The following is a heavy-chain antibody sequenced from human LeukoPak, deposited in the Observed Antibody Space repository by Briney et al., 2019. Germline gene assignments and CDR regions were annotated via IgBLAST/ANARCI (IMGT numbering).Heavy chain of an antibody. CDR2: INHSGST. CDR3: ARGLRWSGGGYMDV. D-gene: IGHD3-3*01. Sequence: SETLSLTCAVSGGSFSGYYWSWIRQPPGKGLEWIGEINHSGSTNYNPSLKSRVTISVDTSKNQFSLKLSSVTAADTAVYYCARGLRWSGGGYMDVWGKGTTVAVSS. V-gene: IGHV4-34*01. J-gene: IGHJ6*03. CDR1: GGSFSGYY.